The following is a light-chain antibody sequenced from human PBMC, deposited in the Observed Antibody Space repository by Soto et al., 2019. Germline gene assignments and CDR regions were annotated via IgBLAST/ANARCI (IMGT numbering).Light chain of an antibody. Sequence: QSVLTQPPSASGSPGQSVTVSCTGTSSDIGGYYYVSWYQQHPGKAPKLIIYEVTKRPSGVPDRFSGSKSGNTASLTVSGLQAEDEADYHCSSYAGSSNFVFGAGTKVTVL. CDR2: EVT. CDR3: SSYAGSSNFV. J-gene: IGLJ1*01. V-gene: IGLV2-8*01. CDR1: SSDIGGYYY.